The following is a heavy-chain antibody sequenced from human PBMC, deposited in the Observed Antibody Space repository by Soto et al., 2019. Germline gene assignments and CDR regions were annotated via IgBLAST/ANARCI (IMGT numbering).Heavy chain of an antibody. V-gene: IGHV3-74*01. CDR3: ARLPNKSPQN. J-gene: IGHJ1*01. CDR1: GFTFSSYW. Sequence: EVQLVESGGGLVQPGGSLRLSWAASGFTFSSYWMHWVRQAPGKGLVWVSSISTGASRTSYADPVKGRFTISRDNAKNTLYLQMNSVRAEDTAVYYCARLPNKSPQNWGQGTLVIVSP. CDR2: ISTGASRT.